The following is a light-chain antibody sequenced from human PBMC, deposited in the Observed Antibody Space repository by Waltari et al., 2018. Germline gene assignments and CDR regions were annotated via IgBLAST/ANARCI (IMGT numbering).Light chain of an antibody. CDR2: EVT. CDR3: LSYTSSITFV. J-gene: IGLJ2*01. CDR1: SNDVGNSKH. Sequence: QPALTQPASVSGSPGQPITISCTGTSNDVGNSKHVCWYQQHPGKAPNLIISEVTERPSGVSDRFSGSKSGNTASLTISGLQAEDEADYYCLSYTSSITFVFGGGTKLSVL. V-gene: IGLV2-23*02.